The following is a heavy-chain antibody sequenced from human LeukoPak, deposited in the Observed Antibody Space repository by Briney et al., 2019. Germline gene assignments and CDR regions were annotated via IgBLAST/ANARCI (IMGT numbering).Heavy chain of an antibody. CDR1: GFTFSNYW. CDR3: ARDGWRFGELSDY. CDR2: IKQDASEK. D-gene: IGHD3-10*01. V-gene: IGHV3-7*04. J-gene: IGHJ4*02. Sequence: GGSLRLSCAATGFTFSNYWMSWVRQAPGKGLEWVANIKQDASEKYYVNSVKGRFTIFRDNAKNSLNLQMNSLRPEDTAVYYCARDGWRFGELSDYWGQGTLVTVSS.